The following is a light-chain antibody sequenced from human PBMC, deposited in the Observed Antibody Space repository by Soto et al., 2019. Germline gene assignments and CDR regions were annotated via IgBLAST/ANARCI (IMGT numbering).Light chain of an antibody. CDR3: SSYTSTSLVV. J-gene: IGLJ2*01. Sequence: QSVLTQPASVSGSPGQSITISCTGTSSDVGGYTYVSWYQQHPGKAPKLMISDVTNRPSGVSNRFSGSKSGNMASLTISGVQPEDEADYYCSSYTSTSLVVFGGGTKLTVL. CDR2: DVT. CDR1: SSDVGGYTY. V-gene: IGLV2-14*01.